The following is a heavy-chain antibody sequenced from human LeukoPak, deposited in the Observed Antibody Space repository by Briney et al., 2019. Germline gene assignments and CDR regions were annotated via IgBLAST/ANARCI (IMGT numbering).Heavy chain of an antibody. CDR2: IRYDGSNK. J-gene: IGHJ4*02. D-gene: IGHD5-18*01. Sequence: PGGSLRLSCAASGFTFSSYGMHWVRQAPGKGLEWVAFIRYDGSNKYYADSVKGRFTISRDNSKNTLYLQMNSLRAEDTAVYYCAKDLEGYSYGPGTIDYWGQGTLVTVSS. CDR3: AKDLEGYSYGPGTIDY. CDR1: GFTFSSYG. V-gene: IGHV3-30*02.